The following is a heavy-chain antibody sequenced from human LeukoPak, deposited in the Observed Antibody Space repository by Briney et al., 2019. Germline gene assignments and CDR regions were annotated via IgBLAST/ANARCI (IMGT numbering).Heavy chain of an antibody. J-gene: IGHJ6*03. Sequence: PGGSLRLSCAASGFTFDDYAMHWLRQAPGKGLEWVSGICWNSFTIGYADSVKGRFTISRDNAKNSLYLQMNSLRVEDTALYYCAKDIGRVDTASTYMDVWGKGTTVTISS. D-gene: IGHD5-18*01. CDR3: AKDIGRVDTASTYMDV. CDR2: ICWNSFTI. CDR1: GFTFDDYA. V-gene: IGHV3-9*01.